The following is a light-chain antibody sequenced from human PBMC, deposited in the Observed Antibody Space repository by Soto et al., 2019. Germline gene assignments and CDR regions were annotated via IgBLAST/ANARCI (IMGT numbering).Light chain of an antibody. CDR1: SSTIGSNY. J-gene: IGLJ2*01. Sequence: QSVLTQPPSASGTPGQRVTISCSGSSSTIGSNYVYWYQQLPGTVPQLLIYRNSERPSGVPDRFSGSKSGTSASLAISGLRSEDEADYYCAALDDSLSGVVFGGGTKLTVL. V-gene: IGLV1-47*01. CDR2: RNS. CDR3: AALDDSLSGVV.